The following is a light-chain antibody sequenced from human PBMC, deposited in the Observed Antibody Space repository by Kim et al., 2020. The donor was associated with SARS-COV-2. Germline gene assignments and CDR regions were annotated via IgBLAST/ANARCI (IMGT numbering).Light chain of an antibody. CDR1: SSDIGSNT. J-gene: IGLJ3*02. Sequence: GQRITISCSGRSSDIGSNTVNWYQQFPGTTPKLLIYSNTQRPSGVPDRFSGSKSGTSASLAITELQSEDEADYYCASWDDSLGGWVFGGGTQLTVL. CDR3: ASWDDSLGGWV. CDR2: SNT. V-gene: IGLV1-44*01.